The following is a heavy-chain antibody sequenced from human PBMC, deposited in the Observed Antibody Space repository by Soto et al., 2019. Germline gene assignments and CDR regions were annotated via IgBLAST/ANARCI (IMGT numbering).Heavy chain of an antibody. CDR3: ARNRRIAVAGTGMVRYYYYGLAV. J-gene: IGHJ6*02. CDR2: INHSGST. Sequence: SETLSLTCADCGGSFSGYYWSWIRQPPGKGQEWIGEINHSGSTNYNPSLKSRVTISVDTSKNQFSLKLSSVTAADTAVYYCARNRRIAVAGTGMVRYYYYGLAVWGQGTTVTVSS. V-gene: IGHV4-34*01. CDR1: GGSFSGYY. D-gene: IGHD6-19*01.